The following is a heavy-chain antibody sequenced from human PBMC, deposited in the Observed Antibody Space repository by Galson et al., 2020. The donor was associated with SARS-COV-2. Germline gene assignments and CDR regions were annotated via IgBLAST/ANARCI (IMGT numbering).Heavy chain of an antibody. CDR2: INPSDGST. J-gene: IGHJ3*02. V-gene: IGHV1-46*01. D-gene: IGHD5-18*01. Sequence: ASVKVSCKASGYTFTSHYVHWVRQAPGQGLEWMGIINPSDGSTNFAQKFQGRVTMTRDTPTNTVHMDLTSLRSEDTALYYCVRDRVDTTRELHLGHFEMGGQGTMVTVSA. CDR3: VRDRVDTTRELHLGHFEM. CDR1: GYTFTSHY.